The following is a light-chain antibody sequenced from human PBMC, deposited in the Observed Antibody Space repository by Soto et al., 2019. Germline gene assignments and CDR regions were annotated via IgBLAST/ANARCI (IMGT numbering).Light chain of an antibody. Sequence: QSALTQPPSASGSPGQSVTISCTGTSSVVGGYNSVAWFQHHPGKAPKLMIYEVTKRPSGVPDRFSGSKSGNTASLTVSGLQAEDEADYFCISYAGSNNYVFGTGTKLTVL. CDR2: EVT. J-gene: IGLJ1*01. V-gene: IGLV2-8*01. CDR1: SSVVGGYNS. CDR3: ISYAGSNNYV.